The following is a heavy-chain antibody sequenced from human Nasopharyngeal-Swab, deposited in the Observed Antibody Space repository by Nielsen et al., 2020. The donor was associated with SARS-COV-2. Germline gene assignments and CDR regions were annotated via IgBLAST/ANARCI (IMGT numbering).Heavy chain of an antibody. D-gene: IGHD4-23*01. CDR3: ASGRWFDY. J-gene: IGHJ4*02. V-gene: IGHV3-7*01. CDR2: IKHAGSDK. Sequence: WIRQPPGKGLEWVSNIKHAGSDKYYVDSVKGRFTISRDNAKNSLFLQMNSLRAEDTAVYFCASGRWFDYWGQGTLVTVSS.